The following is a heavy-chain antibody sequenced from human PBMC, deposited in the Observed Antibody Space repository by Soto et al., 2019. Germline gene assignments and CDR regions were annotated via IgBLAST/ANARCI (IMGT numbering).Heavy chain of an antibody. Sequence: QLQLQELGPGLVKPSETLSLTCTVSGGSISSSSYYWGWIRQPPGKGLEWIGSIYYSGSTYYNPSLKSRVTISVDTSKNQFSLKLSSVTAADTAVYYCARGSSGWTYYYYYYGMDVWGQGTTVTVSS. V-gene: IGHV4-39*01. J-gene: IGHJ6*02. CDR2: IYYSGST. D-gene: IGHD6-19*01. CDR1: GGSISSSSYY. CDR3: ARGSSGWTYYYYYYGMDV.